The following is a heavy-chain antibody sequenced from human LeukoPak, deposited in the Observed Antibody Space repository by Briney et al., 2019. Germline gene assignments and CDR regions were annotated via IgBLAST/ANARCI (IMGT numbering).Heavy chain of an antibody. V-gene: IGHV4-61*01. J-gene: IGHJ5*02. Sequence: SETLSLTCTVSGGSVSSGSYYWSWIRQPPGKGLEWIGYIYYSGSAKYNPSLKSRVTISVDASKNQFSLKLTSVTAADTAVYYCARGFGDWGLSWFDPWGQGTLVTVSS. CDR3: ARGFGDWGLSWFDP. CDR1: GGSVSSGSYY. D-gene: IGHD3-10*01. CDR2: IYYSGSA.